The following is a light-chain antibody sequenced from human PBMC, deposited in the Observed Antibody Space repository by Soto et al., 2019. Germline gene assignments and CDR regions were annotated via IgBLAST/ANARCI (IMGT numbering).Light chain of an antibody. V-gene: IGKV3-20*01. CDR1: QSVSSSY. J-gene: IGKJ3*01. CDR2: GAS. Sequence: EIVLTQSPGTLSLSPGERATLSCRASQSVSSSYLACYQQKPGQAPRLLIYGASSRATRIPDRFSGSGSGTDFTLTISRLEPEDFAVYYCQQYGSSRTFGPGTKVDIK. CDR3: QQYGSSRT.